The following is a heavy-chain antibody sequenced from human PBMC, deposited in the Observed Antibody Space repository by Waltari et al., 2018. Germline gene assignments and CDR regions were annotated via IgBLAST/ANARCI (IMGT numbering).Heavy chain of an antibody. J-gene: IGHJ6*03. V-gene: IGHV3-43*01. D-gene: IGHD2-15*01. CDR1: GFTFDDYT. CDR3: AKSGVDYYYYYMDV. CDR2: ISWDGGST. Sequence: EVQLVESGGVVVQPGGSLRLSCAASGFTFDDYTMHWVRQAPGKGLEWVSLISWDGGSTYYADSVKCRFTISRDNSKNSLYLQMNSLRTEDTALYYCAKSGVDYYYYYMDVWGKGTTVTVSS.